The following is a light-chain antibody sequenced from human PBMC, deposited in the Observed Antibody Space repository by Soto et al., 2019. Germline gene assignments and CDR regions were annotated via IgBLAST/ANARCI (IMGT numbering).Light chain of an antibody. J-gene: IGLJ1*01. CDR3: SSYRTCGPFV. CDR1: SSDVGGYNY. CDR2: EVS. Sequence: QSVLTQPASVSGSPGQWIAISCTGTSSDVGGYNYVSWYQQLPGKAPKLLISEVSNRPSGVSHRFSGSKSGNTASLTISGLQAEDEADYYCSSYRTCGPFVFGTGTKLTVL. V-gene: IGLV2-14*01.